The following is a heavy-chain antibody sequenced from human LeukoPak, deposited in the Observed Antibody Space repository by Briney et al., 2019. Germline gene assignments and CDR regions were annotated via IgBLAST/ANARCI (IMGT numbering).Heavy chain of an antibody. J-gene: IGHJ4*02. CDR3: ARERLGADHRVYDY. Sequence: GGSLRLSCAASGFTFSSYAMSWVRQAPGKGLVWVSAISGSCGSTYYADSVKGRFTISRDNSKNTLYLQMGSLRGEDTAVYYCARERLGADHRVYDYWGQGTLVTVSS. V-gene: IGHV3-23*01. CDR1: GFTFSSYA. CDR2: ISGSCGST. D-gene: IGHD1-14*01.